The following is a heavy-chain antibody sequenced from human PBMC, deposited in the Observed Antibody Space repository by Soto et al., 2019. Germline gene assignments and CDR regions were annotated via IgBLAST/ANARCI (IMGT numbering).Heavy chain of an antibody. CDR2: FDPEDGET. V-gene: IGHV1-24*01. J-gene: IGHJ6*02. D-gene: IGHD3-10*01. CDR3: ARLDPGSYLHYYYYCMDV. Sequence: GASVKVSCKVSGYTLTELSMHWVRQAPGKGLEWMGGFDPEDGETIYAQKFQGRVTMTEDTSTDTAYMELSSLRSEDTAVYYCARLDPGSYLHYYYYCMDVWGQGTTVTGSS. CDR1: GYTLTELS.